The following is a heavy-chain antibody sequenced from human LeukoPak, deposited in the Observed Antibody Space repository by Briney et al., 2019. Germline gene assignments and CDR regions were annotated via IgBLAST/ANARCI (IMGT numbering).Heavy chain of an antibody. CDR2: ISGSGGST. J-gene: IGHJ4*02. CDR1: GFTFSSYA. Sequence: GGSLRLSCAASGFTFSSYAMSWVRQAPGKGLEWVSTISGSGGSTYYADSVKGRFTISRDNSQNTLSLQINSLRAEDTAVYYCAKGGWGPYDILTGRFDYWGQGTLVTVSS. D-gene: IGHD3-9*01. CDR3: AKGGWGPYDILTGRFDY. V-gene: IGHV3-23*01.